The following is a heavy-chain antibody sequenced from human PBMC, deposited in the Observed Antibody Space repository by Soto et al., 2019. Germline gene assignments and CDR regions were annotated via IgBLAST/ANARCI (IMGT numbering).Heavy chain of an antibody. V-gene: IGHV3-23*01. D-gene: IGHD2-8*02. CDR3: AKDLVSVVDY. CDR1: GFTFSSYA. Sequence: PGGSLRLSCAASGFTFSSYAMSWVRQAPGKGLEWVSRISDSGDSTYYADSVKGRFTIYRDNSKNMLYLQMNSLRAEDAAVYYCAKDLVSVVDYWGQGTQVTVSS. J-gene: IGHJ4*02. CDR2: ISDSGDST.